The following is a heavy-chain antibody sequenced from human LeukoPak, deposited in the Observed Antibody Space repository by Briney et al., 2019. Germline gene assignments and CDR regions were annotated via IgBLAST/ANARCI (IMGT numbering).Heavy chain of an antibody. J-gene: IGHJ3*02. V-gene: IGHV3-23*01. Sequence: GGSLRLSCAASGFSFSTYAMSWVRQAPGKGLEWVSAISGSNGTTYYADSVKGRFTISRDNSKNTLYLQMNSLRAEDTAVYYCARDQGYGDYVQAFDIWGQGTMVTVSS. D-gene: IGHD4-17*01. CDR3: ARDQGYGDYVQAFDI. CDR1: GFSFSTYA. CDR2: ISGSNGTT.